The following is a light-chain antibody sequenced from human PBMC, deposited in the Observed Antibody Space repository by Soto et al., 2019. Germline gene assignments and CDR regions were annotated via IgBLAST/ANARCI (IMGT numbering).Light chain of an antibody. CDR1: QGIRND. Sequence: DIQMTQFPYSLSASVGDRVTITCRASQGIRNDLGWYQQKPGKAPKRLIYAASSLQSGVPSRFSGSGSGTEVTLAIISLQPEDSATFYCLQHSTYPLTFGQGNKVEIK. J-gene: IGKJ1*01. CDR2: AAS. CDR3: LQHSTYPLT. V-gene: IGKV1-17*01.